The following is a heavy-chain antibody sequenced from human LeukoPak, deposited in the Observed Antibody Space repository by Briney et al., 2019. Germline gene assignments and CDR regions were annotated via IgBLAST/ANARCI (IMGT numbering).Heavy chain of an antibody. CDR3: ATRGWYRNWNDCPLDY. CDR1: GGTFSSYT. V-gene: IGHV1-69*02. D-gene: IGHD1-20*01. Sequence: SVKVSCKASGGTFSSYTISWVRQAPGQGLEWMGRIIPILGIANYAQKFQGRVTITADKSTSAAYMELSSLRSEDTAVYYCATRGWYRNWNDCPLDYWGQGTLVTVSS. CDR2: IIPILGIA. J-gene: IGHJ4*02.